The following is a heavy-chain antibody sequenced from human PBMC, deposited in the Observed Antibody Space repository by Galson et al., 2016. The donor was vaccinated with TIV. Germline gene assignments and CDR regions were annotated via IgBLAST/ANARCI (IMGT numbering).Heavy chain of an antibody. CDR2: MYPADSDI. Sequence: QSGAEVKEPGESLKISCKLSGYSFTSNWIAWVREMPGKGLEWMGIMYPADSDIRYSPSFQGQVTISADESISTAYLQWSSLQASDSAMYFCARAPGYSDYSYGYFDSWGQGTRVTVSS. V-gene: IGHV5-51*03. D-gene: IGHD5-12*01. CDR3: ARAPGYSDYSYGYFDS. J-gene: IGHJ4*02. CDR1: GYSFTSNW.